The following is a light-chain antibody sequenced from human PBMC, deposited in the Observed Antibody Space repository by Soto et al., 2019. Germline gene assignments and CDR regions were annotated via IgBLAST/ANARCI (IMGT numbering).Light chain of an antibody. J-gene: IGKJ2*01. CDR1: QSVSSSY. V-gene: IGKV3-20*01. CDR3: QQYGNSRT. CDR2: GAS. Sequence: EIVLTQSPGTLSLSPGERVTLSCRASQSVSSSYLAWYQQKPGQAPRLLIYGASSRATGIPDRFSGSGSGTDFTLTINRLEPEDFAVYYCQQYGNSRTFGQGTKLEIQ.